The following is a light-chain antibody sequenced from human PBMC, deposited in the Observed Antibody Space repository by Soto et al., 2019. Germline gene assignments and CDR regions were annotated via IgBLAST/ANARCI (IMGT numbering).Light chain of an antibody. V-gene: IGKV3-20*01. CDR3: QQYGSSPTWT. Sequence: EIVLTQSPGTLSLSPCERATLSCSASQSVSSSYLAWYQQKPGQAPRLLIYGASSRATGIPDRFSGSGSGTDFTLTISRLEPEDFAVYYCQQYGSSPTWTFGQGTKVDIK. CDR1: QSVSSSY. CDR2: GAS. J-gene: IGKJ1*01.